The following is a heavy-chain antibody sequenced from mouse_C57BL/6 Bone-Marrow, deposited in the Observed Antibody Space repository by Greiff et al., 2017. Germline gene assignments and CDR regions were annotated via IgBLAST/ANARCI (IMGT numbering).Heavy chain of an antibody. CDR3: ARGDDYDDGPYYAMDY. V-gene: IGHV5-4*03. CDR2: ISDGGSYT. Sequence: EVKLQESGGGLVKPGGSLKLSCAASGFTFSSYAMSWVRQTPEKRLEWVATISDGGSYTYYPDNVKGRFTISRDNAKNNLYLQMSHLKSEDTAMYYCARGDDYDDGPYYAMDYWGQGTSVTVSS. CDR1: GFTFSSYA. J-gene: IGHJ4*01. D-gene: IGHD2-4*01.